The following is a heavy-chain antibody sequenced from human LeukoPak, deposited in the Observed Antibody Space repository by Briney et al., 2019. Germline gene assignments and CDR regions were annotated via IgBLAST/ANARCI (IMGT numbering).Heavy chain of an antibody. J-gene: IGHJ5*02. CDR1: GDSISSYY. V-gene: IGHV4-59*01. Sequence: SETLSLTCTVSGDSISSYYWRWLRQPPGKGLEWIGYIYYSGSTNYNPSLKSRVTISVDTSKNQFSLKLSSVTAADTAVYYCARAQMPRNQNWFAPWGKGTLVTVSS. D-gene: IGHD1-14*01. CDR2: IYYSGST. CDR3: ARAQMPRNQNWFAP.